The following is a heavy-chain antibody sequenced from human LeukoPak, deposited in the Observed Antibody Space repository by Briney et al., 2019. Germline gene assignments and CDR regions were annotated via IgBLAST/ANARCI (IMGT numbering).Heavy chain of an antibody. V-gene: IGHV3-66*01. J-gene: IGHJ4*02. CDR2: IYSGGST. CDR3: ARDTSSGWYYFDY. CDR1: GFTVSSNY. D-gene: IGHD6-19*01. Sequence: GGSLRLSCAASGFTVSSNYMSWVRQAPGKGLEWVSVIYSGGSTYYADSVKGRSTISRGNSKNTLYLQMNSLRAEDTAVYYCARDTSSGWYYFDYWGQGTLVTVSS.